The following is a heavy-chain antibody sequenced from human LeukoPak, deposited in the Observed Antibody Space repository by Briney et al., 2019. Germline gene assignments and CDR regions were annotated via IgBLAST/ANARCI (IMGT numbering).Heavy chain of an antibody. J-gene: IGHJ4*02. D-gene: IGHD6-19*01. V-gene: IGHV4-59*01. CDR2: IYYSGST. Sequence: SETLSLTCTVSGGSISSYYWSWIRQPPGKGLEGIGYIYYSGSTNYNPSLKSRVTISVDTSKNQFSLKLSSVTAADTAVYYCARADPAVAGFDYWGQGTLVTVSS. CDR3: ARADPAVAGFDY. CDR1: GGSISSYY.